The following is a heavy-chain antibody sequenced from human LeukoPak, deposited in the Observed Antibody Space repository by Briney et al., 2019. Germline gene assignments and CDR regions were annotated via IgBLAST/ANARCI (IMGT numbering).Heavy chain of an antibody. V-gene: IGHV4-38-2*02. D-gene: IGHD5-12*01. J-gene: IGHJ4*02. CDR1: GYSISGGYY. CDR2: IYHSGST. Sequence: SETLSLTCTVSGYSISGGYYWGWIRQPPGKGLEWIGSIYHSGSTDYNPSLKSRVTIPVDTSKNQFSLKLSSVTAADTAVYYCARELGVATFDYWGQGTLVTVSS. CDR3: ARELGVATFDY.